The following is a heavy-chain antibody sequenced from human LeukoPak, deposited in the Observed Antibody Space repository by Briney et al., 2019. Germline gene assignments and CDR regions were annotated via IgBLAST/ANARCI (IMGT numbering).Heavy chain of an antibody. D-gene: IGHD6-25*01. CDR1: GYSFTSYW. Sequence: GESLKISCKGSGYSFTSYWIGWVRQAPGKGLEWVSSIGGSGGSTYYADSVKGRFTISRDNSKNTLYLQMNSLRAEDTAVYYCAKVETAAAATLRGFDYWGQGTLVTVSS. J-gene: IGHJ4*02. CDR3: AKVETAAAATLRGFDY. V-gene: IGHV3-23*01. CDR2: IGGSGGST.